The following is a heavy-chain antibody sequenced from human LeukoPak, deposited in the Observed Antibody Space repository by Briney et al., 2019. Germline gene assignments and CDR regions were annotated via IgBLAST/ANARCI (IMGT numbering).Heavy chain of an antibody. CDR1: GFTFSSYW. Sequence: GGSLRLSCAASGFTFSSYWMSWVRQAPGKGLEWVANIKQDGSEKYYVDSVKGRFTISRDNAKNSLYLQMNSLRAEDTAVYYCARVDRYCSSTSCYKFDYWGQGTLVTVSS. CDR3: ARVDRYCSSTSCYKFDY. V-gene: IGHV3-7*01. D-gene: IGHD2-2*02. CDR2: IKQDGSEK. J-gene: IGHJ4*02.